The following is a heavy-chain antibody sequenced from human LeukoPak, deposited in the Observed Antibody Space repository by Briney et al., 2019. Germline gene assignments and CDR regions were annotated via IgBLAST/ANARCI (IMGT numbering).Heavy chain of an antibody. Sequence: SETLSLTCTVSGGSISSGSYYWSWIRQPAGTGLEWIGRIYTSGSTNYNPSLKSRVAISVDTSKNQFSLKLSSVTAADTAVYYCARDDGGYYLNWFDPWGQGTLVTVSS. CDR2: IYTSGST. V-gene: IGHV4-61*02. CDR1: GGSISSGSYY. CDR3: ARDDGGYYLNWFDP. J-gene: IGHJ5*02. D-gene: IGHD3-22*01.